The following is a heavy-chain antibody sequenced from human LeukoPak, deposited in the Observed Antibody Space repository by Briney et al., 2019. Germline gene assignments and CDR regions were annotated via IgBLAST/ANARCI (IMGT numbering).Heavy chain of an antibody. Sequence: PGGSLRLSCAASGFTFSSYWMSWVRQAPGKGLEWVANIKQDGSEKYYADSVKGRFTISRDNAKNSLYLQMNSLRAEDTAVYYCARDHRALRTYYYDRRAANAIDYWGQGTLVTVSS. D-gene: IGHD3-22*01. V-gene: IGHV3-7*01. CDR2: IKQDGSEK. J-gene: IGHJ4*02. CDR1: GFTFSSYW. CDR3: ARDHRALRTYYYDRRAANAIDY.